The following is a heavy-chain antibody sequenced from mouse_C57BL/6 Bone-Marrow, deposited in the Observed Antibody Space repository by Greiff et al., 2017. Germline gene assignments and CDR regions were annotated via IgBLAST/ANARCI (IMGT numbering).Heavy chain of an antibody. D-gene: IGHD1-1*01. Sequence: QVQLQQPGAELVKPGASVKMSCKASGYTFTSSWITWVKQRPGQGLEWIGDIYPGSGSTNYNEKFKSKATLTVDTSSSTAYMQLSSLTSEDSAVYYCAGRGYYYGSSYKADYWGQGTTLTVSS. CDR1: GYTFTSSW. J-gene: IGHJ2*01. CDR3: AGRGYYYGSSYKADY. V-gene: IGHV1-55*01. CDR2: IYPGSGST.